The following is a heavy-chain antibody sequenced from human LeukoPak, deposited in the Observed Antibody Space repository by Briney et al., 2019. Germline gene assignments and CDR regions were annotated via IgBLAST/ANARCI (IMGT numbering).Heavy chain of an antibody. CDR3: ARGVWERLGRRRAFDI. CDR1: GGSISSGGYC. CDR2: IYQSGST. J-gene: IGHJ3*02. Sequence: LSLTCTVSGGSISSGGYCGRWIRQPRGKGGGWIGYIYQSGSTYHNPSLKSRVTISVDRSKNQFSLKLSSVTGADTAVYFCARGVWERLGRRRAFDIWGQGTLVTVSS. D-gene: IGHD3-16*01. V-gene: IGHV4-30-2*01.